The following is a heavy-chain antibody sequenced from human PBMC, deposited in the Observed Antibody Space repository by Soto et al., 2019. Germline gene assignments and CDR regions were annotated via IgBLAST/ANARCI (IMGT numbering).Heavy chain of an antibody. J-gene: IGHJ6*02. D-gene: IGHD3-22*01. CDR1: GGSFSGYY. V-gene: IGHV4-34*01. CDR2: INHSGST. Sequence: PSETLSLTCAVYGGSFSGYYWSWIRQPPGKGLEWIGEINHSGSTNYNPSLKSRVTISVDTSKNQFSLKLSSVTAADTAVYYCARDRWLLPYYYYSGMDVWGQGTTVTVSS. CDR3: ARDRWLLPYYYYSGMDV.